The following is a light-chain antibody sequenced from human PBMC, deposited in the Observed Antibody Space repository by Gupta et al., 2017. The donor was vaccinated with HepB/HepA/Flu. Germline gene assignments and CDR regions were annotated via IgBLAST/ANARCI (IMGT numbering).Light chain of an antibody. CDR1: QSIRDY. CDR3: QQSDRPPPFT. Sequence: DIQLTQSPSSLSASVGDRVTITCRASQSIRDYLNWYQQKPGQAPKLLIYSASSVQSGVPSRFSGDGYGTDFTLTISGRQPEDFAPYYCQQSDRPPPFTFGHGTKVEIK. CDR2: SAS. V-gene: IGKV1-39*01. J-gene: IGKJ3*01.